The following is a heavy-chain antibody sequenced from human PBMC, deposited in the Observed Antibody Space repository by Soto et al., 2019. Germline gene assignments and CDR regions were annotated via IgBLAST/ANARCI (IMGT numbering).Heavy chain of an antibody. V-gene: IGHV4-31*03. CDR1: GGSINSAGYS. Sequence: QVQPQESGQGLVKPSQTLSLPCTVPGGSINSAGYSWSWLRQPSGKGLAWIGNIYYSGSTNYNPSLKSRVTISIDTSKNRFSLNLSSVTAADTAVYYCARVQTIFGIITVFDYWGQGTLVTVSS. J-gene: IGHJ4*02. CDR2: IYYSGST. CDR3: ARVQTIFGIITVFDY. D-gene: IGHD3-3*01.